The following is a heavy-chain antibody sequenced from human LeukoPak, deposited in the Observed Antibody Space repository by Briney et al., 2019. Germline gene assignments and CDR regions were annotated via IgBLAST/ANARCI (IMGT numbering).Heavy chain of an antibody. CDR1: GGSISSSSYY. CDR3: ARGGSITMVHFDY. CDR2: IYHSGST. D-gene: IGHD3-10*01. J-gene: IGHJ4*02. Sequence: SETLSLTCTVSGGSISSSSYYWGWIRQPPGKGLEWIGSIYHSGSTYYNPSLKSRVTISVDTSKNQFSLKLSSVTAADTAVYYCARGGSITMVHFDYWGQGTLVTVSS. V-gene: IGHV4-39*07.